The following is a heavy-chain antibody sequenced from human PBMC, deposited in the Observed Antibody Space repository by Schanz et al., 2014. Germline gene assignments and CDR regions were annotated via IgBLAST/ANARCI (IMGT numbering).Heavy chain of an antibody. CDR1: GVSISSFY. Sequence: QVQLQESGPGLVRPSETLSLTCTVSGVSISSFYWSWIRQSPGQGLEYFGYIYGGGSTIYNPSFKSRGTRTFDTSRNAFPLKPSSVTAADTAVYYCTRMSLRRGDYGGLDVWGQGTTVTVSS. V-gene: IGHV4-59*08. CDR2: IYGGGST. CDR3: TRMSLRRGDYGGLDV. D-gene: IGHD3-10*01. J-gene: IGHJ6*02.